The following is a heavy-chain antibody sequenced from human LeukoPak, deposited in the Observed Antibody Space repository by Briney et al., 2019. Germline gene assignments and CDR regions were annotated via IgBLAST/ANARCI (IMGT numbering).Heavy chain of an antibody. CDR2: IYYSGST. J-gene: IGHJ4*02. CDR1: GGSISSSSYY. Sequence: SETLSLTCTVSGGSISSSSYYWGWIRQPPGKGLEWIGSIYYSGSTYYNPSLKSRVTISVDTSKNQFSLKLSSVTAAGTAVYYCARGLGDDYGGNTRDYWGQGTLVTVSS. CDR3: ARGLGDDYGGNTRDY. V-gene: IGHV4-39*01. D-gene: IGHD4-23*01.